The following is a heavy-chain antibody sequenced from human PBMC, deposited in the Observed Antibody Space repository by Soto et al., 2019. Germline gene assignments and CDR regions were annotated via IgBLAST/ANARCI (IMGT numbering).Heavy chain of an antibody. D-gene: IGHD5-12*01. Sequence: PSETLSLTCAVYGGSFSGYYWSWIRQPPGKGLEWIGEINHSGSTNYNPSLKSRVTISVDTSKNQFSLKLSSVTAADTAVYYCARGEWLRTHDDWGQGTLVTVSS. CDR1: GGSFSGYY. V-gene: IGHV4-34*01. CDR3: ARGEWLRTHDD. CDR2: INHSGST. J-gene: IGHJ4*02.